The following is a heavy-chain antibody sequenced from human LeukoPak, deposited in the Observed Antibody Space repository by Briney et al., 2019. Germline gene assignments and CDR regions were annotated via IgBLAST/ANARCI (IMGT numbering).Heavy chain of an antibody. CDR2: IYTSGST. V-gene: IGHV4-61*02. CDR1: GGSISSGSYY. CDR3: ARDFPSRITIFGVATDAFDI. D-gene: IGHD3-3*01. J-gene: IGHJ3*02. Sequence: SQTLSLTCTVSGGSISSGSYYWSWIRQPAGKGLEWIGRIYTSGSTNYNPSLKSRVTISVDTSKNQFSLKLNSVTAADTAVYYCARDFPSRITIFGVATDAFDIWGQGTMVTVSS.